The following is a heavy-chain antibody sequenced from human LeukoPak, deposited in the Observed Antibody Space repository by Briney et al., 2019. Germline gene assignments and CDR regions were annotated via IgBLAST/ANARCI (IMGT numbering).Heavy chain of an antibody. CDR1: GFTFSSYA. Sequence: GRSLRLSCAASGFTFSSYAMSWVRQAPGEGLEWVSAISGSGGSTYYADSVKGRFTISRDNSKNTLYLQMNSLRAEDTAVYYCAKDGQYCSGGSCPPAKYYFDYWGQGTLVTVSS. CDR2: ISGSGGST. CDR3: AKDGQYCSGGSCPPAKYYFDY. J-gene: IGHJ4*02. D-gene: IGHD2-15*01. V-gene: IGHV3-23*01.